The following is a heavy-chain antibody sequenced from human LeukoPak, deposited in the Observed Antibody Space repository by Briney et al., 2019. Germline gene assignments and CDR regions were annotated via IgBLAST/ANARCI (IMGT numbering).Heavy chain of an antibody. Sequence: PSETLSLTCTVSGGSISSGGYYWSWVRQHPGQSLEWIGYIYYSGSTYYNPSLKSRVTISVDTSKNQFSLKLSSVTAADTAVYYCARGGTLRWSRAEYFQHWGQGTLVTVSS. D-gene: IGHD4-17*01. J-gene: IGHJ1*01. CDR2: IYYSGST. CDR1: GGSISSGGYY. CDR3: ARGGTLRWSRAEYFQH. V-gene: IGHV4-31*03.